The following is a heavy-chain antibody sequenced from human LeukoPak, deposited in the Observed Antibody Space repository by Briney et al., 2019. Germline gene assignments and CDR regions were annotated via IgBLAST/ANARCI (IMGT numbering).Heavy chain of an antibody. CDR1: GYTVTGHY. CDR2: INPNSGVT. Sequence: AAVKVSCKASGYTVTGHYLHWVRRAPGQGLEWMGWINPNSGVTNYAQKFQGRVTMTRDTSINTAYMELHSLTSDDTAMYYCAKEAYSGFSSSYNMDSWGQGTLVTVPS. V-gene: IGHV1-2*02. D-gene: IGHD5-18*01. CDR3: AKEAYSGFSSSYNMDS. J-gene: IGHJ4*02.